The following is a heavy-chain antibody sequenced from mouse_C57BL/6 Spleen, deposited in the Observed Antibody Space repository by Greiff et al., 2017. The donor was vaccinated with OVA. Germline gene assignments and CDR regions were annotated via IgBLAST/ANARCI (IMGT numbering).Heavy chain of an antibody. CDR3: ARDDGYLFFAY. J-gene: IGHJ3*01. CDR1: GYSITSGYD. Sequence: EVKLLESGPGMVKPSQSLSLTCTVTGYSITSGYDWHWIRHFPGNKLEWMGYISYSGSTNYNPSLKSRISITHDTSKNHFFLKLNSVTTEDTATYYCARDDGYLFFAYWGQGTLVTVSA. V-gene: IGHV3-1*01. CDR2: ISYSGST. D-gene: IGHD2-3*01.